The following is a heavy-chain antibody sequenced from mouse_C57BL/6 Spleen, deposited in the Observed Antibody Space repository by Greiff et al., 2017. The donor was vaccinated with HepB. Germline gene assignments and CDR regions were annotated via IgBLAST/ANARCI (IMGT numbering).Heavy chain of an antibody. D-gene: IGHD1-1*01. V-gene: IGHV2-2*01. Sequence: VQVVESGPGLVQPSQSLSITCTVSGFSLTSYGVHWVRQSPGKGLEWLGVIWSGGSTDYNAAFISRLSISKDNSKSQVFFKMNSLQADDTAIYYCARNRDYGSSYDYYAMDYWGQGTSVTVSS. CDR3: ARNRDYGSSYDYYAMDY. CDR2: IWSGGST. CDR1: GFSLTSYG. J-gene: IGHJ4*01.